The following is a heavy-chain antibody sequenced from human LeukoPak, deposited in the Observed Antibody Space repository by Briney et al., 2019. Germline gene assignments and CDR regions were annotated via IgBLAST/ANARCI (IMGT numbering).Heavy chain of an antibody. CDR3: ASLRHYGMDV. CDR1: GGTFSSYA. J-gene: IGHJ6*02. Sequence: WASVKVSCKASGGTFSSYAISWVRQAPGQGLEWMGGIIPIFGTSNYAQKFQGRVTITADESTSTAYMELSSLRSEDTAVYYCASLRHYGMDVWGQGTTVTVSS. CDR2: IIPIFGTS. V-gene: IGHV1-69*13.